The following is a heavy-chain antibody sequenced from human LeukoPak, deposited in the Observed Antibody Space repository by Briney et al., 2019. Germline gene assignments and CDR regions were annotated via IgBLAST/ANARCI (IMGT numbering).Heavy chain of an antibody. D-gene: IGHD1-14*01. V-gene: IGHV3-64*01. J-gene: IGHJ3*02. CDR3: ARGGSNRAEPHAFDI. Sequence: PGGSLRLSCAASGFTFSSYAMHWVRQAPGKGLEYVSAISSNGGSTYYANSVKGRFTISRDNSKNTLYLQMGSLRAEDMAVYYCARGGSNRAEPHAFDIWGQGTMVTVSS. CDR1: GFTFSSYA. CDR2: ISSNGGST.